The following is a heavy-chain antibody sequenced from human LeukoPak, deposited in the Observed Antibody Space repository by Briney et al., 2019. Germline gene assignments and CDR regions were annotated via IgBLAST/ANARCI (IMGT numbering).Heavy chain of an antibody. CDR1: GFTFSSYS. Sequence: GGSLRLSCAASGFTFSSYSMNWVRQAPGKGLEWVSSISSSSSYIYYADSVKGRFTISRGNAKNSLYLQMNSLRAEDTAVYYCARAFGSGSYYNTEDYWGQGTLVTVSS. J-gene: IGHJ4*02. D-gene: IGHD3-10*01. V-gene: IGHV3-21*01. CDR3: ARAFGSGSYYNTEDY. CDR2: ISSSSSYI.